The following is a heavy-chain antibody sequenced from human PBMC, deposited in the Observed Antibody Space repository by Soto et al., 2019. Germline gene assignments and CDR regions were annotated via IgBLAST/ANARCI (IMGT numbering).Heavy chain of an antibody. V-gene: IGHV3-64D*08. J-gene: IGHJ6*02. Sequence: GGSLRLSCSASGFTFSSYAMHWVRQAPGKGLEYVSAISSNGGSTYYADSVKGRFTISRDNSKNTLYLQMSSLRAEDTAVYYCVKDHGTYDFWSGYTYYYYYYGMDVRGQGTTVTVSS. D-gene: IGHD3-3*01. CDR2: ISSNGGST. CDR3: VKDHGTYDFWSGYTYYYYYYGMDV. CDR1: GFTFSSYA.